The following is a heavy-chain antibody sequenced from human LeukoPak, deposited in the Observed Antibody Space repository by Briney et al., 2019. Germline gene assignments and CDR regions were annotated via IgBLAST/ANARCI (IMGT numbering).Heavy chain of an antibody. V-gene: IGHV1-2*02. CDR1: GYIFTGYY. CDR2: INPNSGGT. D-gene: IGHD6-19*01. J-gene: IGHJ4*02. CDR3: AKRKYTSGGIFDY. Sequence: GASVKVSCKASGYIFTGYYMHWVRQAPGQGLEWMGWINPNSGGTNSAQKFQGRVTMTRDTSISTAYMELSRLTSDDTAVYYCAKRKYTSGGIFDYWGQGTLVTVSS.